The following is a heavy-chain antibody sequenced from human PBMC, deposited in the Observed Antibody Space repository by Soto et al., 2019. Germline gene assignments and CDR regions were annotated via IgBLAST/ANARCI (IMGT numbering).Heavy chain of an antibody. Sequence: QVQLVQSGAEVKKPGSSVKVSCKASGGTFSSYSINWVRQAPGQGLEWMGEIIPIFGTANYAQKFQGRDTITADESTSTAYMEVSSLRSEDTAVYYCARDGGRHSGGIDYWGQGTLVTVSS. CDR3: ARDGGRHSGGIDY. J-gene: IGHJ4*02. V-gene: IGHV1-69*01. CDR1: GGTFSSYS. D-gene: IGHD1-26*01. CDR2: IIPIFGTA.